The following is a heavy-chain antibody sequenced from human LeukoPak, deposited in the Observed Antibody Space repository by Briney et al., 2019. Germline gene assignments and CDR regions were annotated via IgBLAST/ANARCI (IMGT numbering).Heavy chain of an antibody. Sequence: GMSLRLSCAASGFTFSRYAMHWVRQAPGKGLEWVAFIRNDGSNQNYADSVKGRFTISRDNSKKMVYVQMNSLRVDDTAVYYCARDWYYDSAGYFPYWGLGTLVTVSS. CDR2: IRNDGSNQ. CDR3: ARDWYYDSAGYFPY. J-gene: IGHJ4*02. V-gene: IGHV3-33*01. D-gene: IGHD3-22*01. CDR1: GFTFSRYA.